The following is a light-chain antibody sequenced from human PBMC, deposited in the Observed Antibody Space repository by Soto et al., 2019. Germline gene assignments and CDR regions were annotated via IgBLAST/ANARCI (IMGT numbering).Light chain of an antibody. CDR3: QQRDNWPFT. V-gene: IGKV3-11*01. J-gene: IGKJ3*01. CDR2: DAS. CDR1: QSVGSC. Sequence: EIVLTQSPATLSLSPGARATLSCRASQSVGSCLAWFQQRPGQAPRLVIHDASKRATGIPARFSGSGSGTDFSLTISGLEPEDFAVYYCQQRDNWPFTFGPGTTVDIK.